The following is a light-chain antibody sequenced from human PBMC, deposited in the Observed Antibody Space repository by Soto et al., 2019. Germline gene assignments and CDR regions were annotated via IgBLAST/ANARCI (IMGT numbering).Light chain of an antibody. CDR1: NIGSKS. CDR3: QVWDSSSDHRVV. Sequence: SYELTQPPSVSVAPGQTARITCGGNNIGSKSVHWYQQKPGQAPVLVVFDDYDRPSGIPERFSGSNSGNTATLTIIRVEAGDEADYHCQVWDSSSDHRVVFGGGTKLTVL. CDR2: DDY. J-gene: IGLJ2*01. V-gene: IGLV3-21*02.